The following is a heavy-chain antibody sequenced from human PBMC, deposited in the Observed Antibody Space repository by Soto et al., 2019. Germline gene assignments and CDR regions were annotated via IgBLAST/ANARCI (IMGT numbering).Heavy chain of an antibody. J-gene: IGHJ1*01. Sequence: ASVKVSCKASGYTFTSYGISWVRQAPGQGLEWMGWISAYNGNTNYAQKLQGRVTMTTDTSTSTAYMELRSLRSDDTAVYYCARTYEGYCSGGSCYPEYFQHWGQGTLVTVSS. D-gene: IGHD2-15*01. CDR3: ARTYEGYCSGGSCYPEYFQH. CDR2: ISAYNGNT. CDR1: GYTFTSYG. V-gene: IGHV1-18*01.